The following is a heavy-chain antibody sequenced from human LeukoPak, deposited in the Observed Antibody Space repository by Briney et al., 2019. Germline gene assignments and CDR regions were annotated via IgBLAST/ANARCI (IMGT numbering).Heavy chain of an antibody. CDR2: ISYDGSNK. Sequence: GGSLRLSCAASGFTFSSYAMHWVRQAPGKGLEWVAVISYDGSNKYYADSVRGRFTISRDNSKNTLYLQMNSLRAEDTAVYYCARDWGLYSSSFDYWGQGTLVTVSS. D-gene: IGHD6-13*01. CDR3: ARDWGLYSSSFDY. V-gene: IGHV3-30-3*01. J-gene: IGHJ4*02. CDR1: GFTFSSYA.